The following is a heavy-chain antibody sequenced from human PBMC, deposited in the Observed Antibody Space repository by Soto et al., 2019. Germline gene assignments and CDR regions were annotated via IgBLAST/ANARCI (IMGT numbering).Heavy chain of an antibody. J-gene: IGHJ5*02. CDR1: GFSHSTSGVA. V-gene: IGHV2-5*01. D-gene: IGHD2-21*02. Sequence: QITLKESGPPLVKPTQTLTLTCTLSGFSHSTSGVAVGWIRQPPGQALEWLGHIYWNDDEYYSTSLKSRLSLSKDTSNNQVVLTMTNVDPLDTGTYFCARLLTAALFSYDLWGQGTLVTVSS. CDR3: ARLLTAALFSYDL. CDR2: IYWNDDE.